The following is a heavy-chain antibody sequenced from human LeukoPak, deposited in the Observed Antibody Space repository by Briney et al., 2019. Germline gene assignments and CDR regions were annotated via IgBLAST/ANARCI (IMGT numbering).Heavy chain of an antibody. CDR2: TYYRSKWYN. CDR1: GDSVSSNDAA. D-gene: IGHD6-19*01. CDR3: PRDKMVEQWLADGYHFDY. V-gene: IGHV6-1*01. Sequence: SQTLTLTCAISGDSVSSNDAAWNWIGQSPSRGLVWLGRTYYRSKWYNDYPLSVKSRRTSNPDTSKNQFSLQLNSVTPEDTAVYYCPRDKMVEQWLADGYHFDYWGQGTLVTVSS. J-gene: IGHJ4*02.